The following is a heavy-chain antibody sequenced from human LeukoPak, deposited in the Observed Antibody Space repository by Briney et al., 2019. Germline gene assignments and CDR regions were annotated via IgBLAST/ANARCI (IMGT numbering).Heavy chain of an antibody. J-gene: IGHJ5*02. D-gene: IGHD3-22*01. Sequence: GSLRLSCAASGFTFSSYEMNWVRQAPGKGLEWVSYISSSGSTIYYADSVKGRFTISRDNAENSLYLQMNSLRAEDTAVYYCARTPYHYYDSSGYKDWFDPWGQGTLVTVSS. CDR2: ISSSGSTI. CDR1: GFTFSSYE. V-gene: IGHV3-48*03. CDR3: ARTPYHYYDSSGYKDWFDP.